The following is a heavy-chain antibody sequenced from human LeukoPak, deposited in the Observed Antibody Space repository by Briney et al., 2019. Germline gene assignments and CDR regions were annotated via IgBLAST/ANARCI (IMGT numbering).Heavy chain of an antibody. CDR3: TRPLGYDSSGYYTDY. V-gene: IGHV3-73*01. D-gene: IGHD3-22*01. CDR2: IRSKANSYAT. J-gene: IGHJ4*02. Sequence: PGGSLRLSCAASGFTLSGSAMHWVRQASGKGLEWVGRIRSKANSYATAYAASVKGRFTISRDDSKNTAYLQMNSLKTEDTAVYYCTRPLGYDSSGYYTDYWGQGTLVTVSS. CDR1: GFTLSGSA.